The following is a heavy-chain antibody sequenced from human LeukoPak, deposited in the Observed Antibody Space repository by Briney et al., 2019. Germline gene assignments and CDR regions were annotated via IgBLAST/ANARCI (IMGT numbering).Heavy chain of an antibody. Sequence: SETLSLTCAVSGYSIGSGYYWGWIRQPPGKGLEWIGSIYHSGSTYYNPSLKSRVTISVDTSKNQFSLKLSSVTAADTAVYYCARGGSSSSSYGVDYWGQGTLVTVSS. CDR2: IYHSGST. CDR1: GYSIGSGYY. V-gene: IGHV4-38-2*01. D-gene: IGHD6-6*01. CDR3: ARGGSSSSSYGVDY. J-gene: IGHJ4*02.